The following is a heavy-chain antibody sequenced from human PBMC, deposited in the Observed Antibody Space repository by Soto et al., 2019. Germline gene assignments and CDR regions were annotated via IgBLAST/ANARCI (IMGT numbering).Heavy chain of an antibody. V-gene: IGHV4-59*01. CDR1: GGSISSYY. CDR3: ARGKRYSSSWYVDY. Sequence: PSETLSLTCTVSGGSISSYYWSWIRQPPGKGLEWIGYIYYSGSTNYNPSLKSRVTISVDTSKNQFSLKLSSVTAADTAVYYCARGKRYSSSWYVDYWGQGTLVTVSS. J-gene: IGHJ4*02. CDR2: IYYSGST. D-gene: IGHD6-13*01.